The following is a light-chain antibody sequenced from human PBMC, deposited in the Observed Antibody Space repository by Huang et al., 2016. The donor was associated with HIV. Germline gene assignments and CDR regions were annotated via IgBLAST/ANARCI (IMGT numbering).Light chain of an antibody. CDR1: QSVLYSSNNKNY. CDR3: QQYYNTPLT. Sequence: DIVMTQSPDSLAVSLGERATINCKSSQSVLYSSNNKNYLAWYQQKPGHPPNLLIYWASTRESGVPDRFSGSGSGTDFTLTISNLQAEDVAIYYCQQYYNTPLTFGGGTKVELK. J-gene: IGKJ4*01. CDR2: WAS. V-gene: IGKV4-1*01.